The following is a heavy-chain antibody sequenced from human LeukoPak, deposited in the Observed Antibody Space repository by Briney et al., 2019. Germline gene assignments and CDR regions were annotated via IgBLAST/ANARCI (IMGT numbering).Heavy chain of an antibody. V-gene: IGHV3-7*01. J-gene: IGHJ3*02. CDR2: IKQDGSEK. CDR3: ARIVVVVTAIGLDAFDI. CDR1: GFTFSSYW. Sequence: PGGSLRLSCAASGFTFSSYWMSWVRQAPGKGLEWVANIKQDGSEKYYVDSVKGRFTISRDNAKNSLYLQMNSLRAEDTAVYYCARIVVVVTAIGLDAFDIWGQGTMVTVSS. D-gene: IGHD2-21*02.